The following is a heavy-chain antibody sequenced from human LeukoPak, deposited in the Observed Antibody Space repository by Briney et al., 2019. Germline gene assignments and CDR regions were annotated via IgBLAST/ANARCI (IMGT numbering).Heavy chain of an antibody. J-gene: IGHJ3*01. CDR1: GFTFSNYG. V-gene: IGHV3-30*02. D-gene: IGHD4-17*01. CDR2: IRYDGRNK. CDR3: ARLRWDYGDYPGAHSFDL. Sequence: GGSLRLSCAASGFTFSNYGMHWVRQAPGKWLEWVAFIRYDGRNKYYADSVKGRFTISRDNSRNTLYLQMSSLRAEDTAVYYCARLRWDYGDYPGAHSFDLWGQGTTVTVSS.